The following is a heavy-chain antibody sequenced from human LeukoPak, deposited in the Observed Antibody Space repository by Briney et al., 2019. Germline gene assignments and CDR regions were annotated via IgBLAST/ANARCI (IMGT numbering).Heavy chain of an antibody. J-gene: IGHJ6*02. CDR3: ARAFDYGDYYGMDV. CDR1: EYTFTSYD. Sequence: GASVKVSCKASEYTFTSYDINWVRQATGQGLEWMGWMNPNSGNIGYAQKFQGRVTMTRNTSISTAYMELSSLRSEDTAVYYCARAFDYGDYYGMDVWGQGTTVTVSS. D-gene: IGHD4-17*01. CDR2: MNPNSGNI. V-gene: IGHV1-8*01.